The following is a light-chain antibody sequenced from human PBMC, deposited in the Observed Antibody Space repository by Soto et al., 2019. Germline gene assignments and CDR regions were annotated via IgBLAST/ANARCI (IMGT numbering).Light chain of an antibody. CDR3: NSYTTSNTRQIV. CDR1: SSDVGGYNY. V-gene: IGLV2-14*01. J-gene: IGLJ1*01. Sequence: QSAMTQPASVSGSPGQSITISCTGTSSDVGGYNYVSWYQQHPGKAPKFMIYDVSNRPSGVSTRFSGSKSCNTASLTISGLHPEDEADYYCNSYTTSNTRQIVFGTGTKVTVL. CDR2: DVS.